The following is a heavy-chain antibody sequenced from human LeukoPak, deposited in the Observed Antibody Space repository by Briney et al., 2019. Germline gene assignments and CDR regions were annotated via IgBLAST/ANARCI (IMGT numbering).Heavy chain of an antibody. Sequence: PSETLSLTCAVYGGSFSGYYWSWIHQPPGKGLEWIGEINHSGSTNYNPSLKSRVTILVDTSKNQFSLKLSSVTAADTAVYYCARRRGYSYGYGLFDYWGQGTLVTVSS. CDR3: ARRRGYSYGYGLFDY. V-gene: IGHV4-34*01. D-gene: IGHD5-18*01. CDR1: GGSFSGYY. CDR2: INHSGST. J-gene: IGHJ4*02.